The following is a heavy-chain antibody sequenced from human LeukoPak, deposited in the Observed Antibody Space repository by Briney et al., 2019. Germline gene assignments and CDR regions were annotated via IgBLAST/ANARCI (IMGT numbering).Heavy chain of an antibody. CDR3: ARVVYYYDSSGYPGAFDI. CDR1: GFTFSSYW. J-gene: IGHJ3*02. D-gene: IGHD3-22*01. CDR2: IISDGSIT. Sequence: GGSLRLSCAASGFTFSSYWMHWVRQAPGKGLVLVSRIISDGSITTYADSVKGRFTISRDNAKNTLYLQMNSLRAEDTAVYYCARVVYYYDSSGYPGAFDIWGQGTMVTVSS. V-gene: IGHV3-74*01.